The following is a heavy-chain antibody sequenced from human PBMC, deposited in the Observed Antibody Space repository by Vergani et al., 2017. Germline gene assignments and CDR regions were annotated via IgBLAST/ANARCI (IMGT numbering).Heavy chain of an antibody. CDR2: ISSSSSYI. D-gene: IGHD5-18*01. CDR3: ARGYSYGYYFDY. J-gene: IGHJ4*02. V-gene: IGHV3-21*01. Sequence: EVQLVESGGGLVQPGRSLRLSCTASGFTFGDYAMSWVRQAPGKGLEWVSSISSSSSYIYYADSVKGRFTISRDNAKNSLYLQMNSLRAEDTAVYYCARGYSYGYYFDYWGQGTLVTVSS. CDR1: GFTFGDYA.